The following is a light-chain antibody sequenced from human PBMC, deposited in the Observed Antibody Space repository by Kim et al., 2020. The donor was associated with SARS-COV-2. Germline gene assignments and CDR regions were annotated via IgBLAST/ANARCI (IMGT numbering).Light chain of an antibody. V-gene: IGLV2-8*01. CDR2: DVS. CDR1: RSDVGGYNY. CDR3: SSYPGSNNLGV. J-gene: IGLJ3*02. Sequence: QSFILSCTGTRSDVGGYNYVSWYQHHPGKAPKLMIYDVSKRPSGVPDRFSGSKSGHTASLTVSGLQAEDEADYYCSSYPGSNNLGVFGGGTQLTVL.